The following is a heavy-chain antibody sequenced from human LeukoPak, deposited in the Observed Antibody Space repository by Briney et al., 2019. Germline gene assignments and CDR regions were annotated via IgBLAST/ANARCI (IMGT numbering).Heavy chain of an antibody. D-gene: IGHD3-22*01. Sequence: GGSLRLSCAASGFSFGSYWMTWVRQGPGKGLEWVADINQDGSEKYYVDSVKGRFTISRDNAKNSLYLQMNSLGAEDTAVYYCAKDPQFYYDISGLQDYWGQGTLVTVSS. CDR3: AKDPQFYYDISGLQDY. V-gene: IGHV3-7*03. J-gene: IGHJ4*02. CDR1: GFSFGSYW. CDR2: INQDGSEK.